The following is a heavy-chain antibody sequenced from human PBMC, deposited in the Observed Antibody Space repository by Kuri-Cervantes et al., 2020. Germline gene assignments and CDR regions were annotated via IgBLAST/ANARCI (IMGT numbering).Heavy chain of an antibody. CDR2: IYHSGST. J-gene: IGHJ6*02. V-gene: IGHV4-30-2*01. CDR3: ARWIAAAGTRYYYYYYGMDV. D-gene: IGHD6-13*01. CDR1: GGSISSGGYS. Sequence: SCAVSGGSISSGGYSWSWIRQPPGKGLEWIGYIYHSGSTYYNPSLKSRVTISVDRSKNQFSLKLSSVTAADTAVYYCARWIAAAGTRYYYYYYGMDVWGQGTTVTVSS.